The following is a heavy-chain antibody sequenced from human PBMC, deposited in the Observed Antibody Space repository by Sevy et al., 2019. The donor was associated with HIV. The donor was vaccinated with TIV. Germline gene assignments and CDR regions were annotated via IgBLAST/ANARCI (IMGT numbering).Heavy chain of an antibody. J-gene: IGHJ4*02. CDR3: AKGGSTSGYYLNYFAY. CDR1: GFTFNNYA. D-gene: IGHD3-22*01. V-gene: IGHV3-23*01. CDR2: VSGGGDTT. Sequence: GGSLRLSCAASGFTFNNYAMTWVRQAPGKGLEWVSAVSGGGDTTYYADSVKGRFTISRDNSKNPLYLQMNSLRAEDTDVYYCAKGGSTSGYYLNYFAYWGQGTLVTVSS.